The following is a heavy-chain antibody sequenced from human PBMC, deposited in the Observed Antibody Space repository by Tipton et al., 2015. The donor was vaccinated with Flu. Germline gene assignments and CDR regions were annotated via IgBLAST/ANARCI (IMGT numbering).Heavy chain of an antibody. D-gene: IGHD2-2*01. CDR2: IYYSGST. CDR3: ARPHRPFSNDAFDI. J-gene: IGHJ3*02. V-gene: IGHV4-59*08. Sequence: TLSLTCTVSGGPISSYYWSWIRQPPGKGLGWIGYIYYSGSTNYNPSLKSRVTISVDTSKNQFSLKLSSVTAADTAVYYCARPHRPFSNDAFDIWGQGTMVTVSS. CDR1: GGPISSYY.